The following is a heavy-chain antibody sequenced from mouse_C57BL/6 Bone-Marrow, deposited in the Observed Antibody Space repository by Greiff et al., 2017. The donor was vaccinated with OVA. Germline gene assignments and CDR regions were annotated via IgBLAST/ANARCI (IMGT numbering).Heavy chain of an antibody. V-gene: IGHV1-82*01. Sequence: QVQLQQSGPELVKPGASVKISCKASGYAFSSSWMNWVKQRPGKGLEWIGRIYPGDGDTNYNGKFKGKATLTADKSSSTAYMQLSSLTSEDSAVYFCARGELLYYYAMDYWGQGTSVTVSS. CDR2: IYPGDGDT. J-gene: IGHJ4*01. D-gene: IGHD1-3*01. CDR1: GYAFSSSW. CDR3: ARGELLYYYAMDY.